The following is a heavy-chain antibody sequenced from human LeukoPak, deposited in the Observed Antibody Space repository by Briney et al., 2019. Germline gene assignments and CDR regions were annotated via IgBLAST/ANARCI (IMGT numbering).Heavy chain of an antibody. J-gene: IGHJ4*02. CDR2: ISTDSRII. CDR1: GFTFSSYS. Sequence: GGSLRLSCEVSGFTFSSYSINWVRQAPGKGLEWVSYISTDSRIIYYANSVKGRFTISRGNAKNSLFLQMNSLRAEDTAVYYCARGVNYYGSGSYYFDYWGQGTLVTVSS. D-gene: IGHD3-10*01. CDR3: ARGVNYYGSGSYYFDY. V-gene: IGHV3-48*01.